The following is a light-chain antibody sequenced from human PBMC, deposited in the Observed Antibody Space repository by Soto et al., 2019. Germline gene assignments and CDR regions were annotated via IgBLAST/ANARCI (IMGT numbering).Light chain of an antibody. V-gene: IGKV3-20*01. CDR3: QQYGSSPLLT. CDR2: GAS. Sequence: EIMLTQPPGTLSLSPGERATLSCRASQSVSRTNLAWYQQKPGQAPRLLIYGASSRATGIPDRFSGSGSGTDFTLTISRLEPEDFVVYYCQQYGSSPLLTFGGGTKVEIK. J-gene: IGKJ4*01. CDR1: QSVSRTN.